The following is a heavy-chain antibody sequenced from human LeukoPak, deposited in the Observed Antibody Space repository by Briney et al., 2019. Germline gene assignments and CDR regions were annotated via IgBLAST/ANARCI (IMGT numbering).Heavy chain of an antibody. CDR1: GLTFSIHW. Sequence: PGGSLRLSCAASGLTFSIHWMNWVRQAPGKELECVANINQDGSDKYYVDSVKGRFTISRDNTKNSLYLQMNSLRAEDTAVYYCVGGDYWGQGTLVTVSS. V-gene: IGHV3-7*01. J-gene: IGHJ4*02. CDR2: INQDGSDK. CDR3: VGGDY.